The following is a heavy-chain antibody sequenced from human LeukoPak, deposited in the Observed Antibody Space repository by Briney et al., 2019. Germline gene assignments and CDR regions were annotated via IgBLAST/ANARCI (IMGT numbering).Heavy chain of an antibody. CDR3: ARGIRYYDFWSGYQPLDY. Sequence: PGGSLRLSCVAPGFTFSSYSMNWVRQAPGKGLEWVSYISSSSSTIYYADSVKGRFTISRDNAKNSLYLQMNSLRAEDTAVYYCARGIRYYDFWSGYQPLDYWGQGTLVTVSS. CDR2: ISSSSSTI. CDR1: GFTFSSYS. J-gene: IGHJ4*02. V-gene: IGHV3-48*04. D-gene: IGHD3-3*01.